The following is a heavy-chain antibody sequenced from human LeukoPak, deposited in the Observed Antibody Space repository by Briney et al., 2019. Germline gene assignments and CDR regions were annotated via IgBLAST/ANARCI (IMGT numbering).Heavy chain of an antibody. CDR1: GFTFSSYG. CDR2: ISGSRGST. V-gene: IGHV3-23*01. J-gene: IGHJ6*03. CDR3: AKFDAEYTGSYSYYYYMDV. D-gene: IGHD1-26*01. Sequence: PGGSLRLSCAASGFTFSSYGMSWVRQAPGKGLEWVSAISGSRGSTYYTDSVKGRFTISRDNSKNTLYLQMNSLRAEDTAVYYCAKFDAEYTGSYSYYYYMDVWGKGTTVTVSS.